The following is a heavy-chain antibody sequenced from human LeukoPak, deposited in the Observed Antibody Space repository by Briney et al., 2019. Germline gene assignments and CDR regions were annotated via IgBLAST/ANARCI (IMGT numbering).Heavy chain of an antibody. CDR3: ARDDYYDSSGNNNWFDP. D-gene: IGHD3-22*01. V-gene: IGHV1-18*01. CDR1: GYTFTSYG. CDR2: ISAYSGNT. Sequence: ASVKVSFKASGYTFTSYGISWVRQAPGQGLEWMGWISAYSGNTNYAQKLQGRVTMTTDTSTSTAYMELRSLRSDDTAVYYCARDDYYDSSGNNNWFDPWGQGTLVTVSS. J-gene: IGHJ5*02.